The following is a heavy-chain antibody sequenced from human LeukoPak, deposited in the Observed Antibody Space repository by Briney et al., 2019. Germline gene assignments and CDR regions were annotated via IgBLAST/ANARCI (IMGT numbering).Heavy chain of an antibody. Sequence: GESLKISCKGSGYSFTSYWIGWVRQMRGKVLEWMGIIYPGDSDTRYSPSFQGQGTISADKSISTAYLQWSSLKASDTAMYYCARHVSSSWYRRYFDYWGQGTLVTVSS. CDR1: GYSFTSYW. V-gene: IGHV5-51*01. J-gene: IGHJ4*02. CDR3: ARHVSSSWYRRYFDY. CDR2: IYPGDSDT. D-gene: IGHD6-13*01.